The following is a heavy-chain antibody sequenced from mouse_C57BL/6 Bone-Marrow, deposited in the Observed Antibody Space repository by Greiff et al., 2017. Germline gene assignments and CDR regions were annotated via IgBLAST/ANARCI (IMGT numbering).Heavy chain of an antibody. CDR3: ARWELRSYFDY. CDR2: INPYNGGT. Sequence: EVQLQQSGPVLVKPGASVKMSCKASGYTFTDYYMNWVKQSHGKSLEWIGVINPYNGGTSYNQKFKGKATLTVDKSSSTAYMELNSLTSEDSAVYYCARWELRSYFDYWGQGTTLTVSS. V-gene: IGHV1-19*01. D-gene: IGHD1-1*01. CDR1: GYTFTDYY. J-gene: IGHJ2*01.